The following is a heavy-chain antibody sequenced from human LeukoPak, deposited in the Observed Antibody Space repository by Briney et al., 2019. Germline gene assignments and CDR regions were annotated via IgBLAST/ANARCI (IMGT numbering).Heavy chain of an antibody. CDR2: TYYRSKWYN. D-gene: IGHD6-19*01. V-gene: IGHV6-1*01. J-gene: IGHJ4*02. Sequence: SQTLSLTCAISGDSVSSNSAAWNWIRQSPSRGLEWLGSTYYRSKWYNDYAVSVKSRITINPDTSKNQFSLQLNSVTPEDTAVYYCARAHIQGYSSGRPFDYRGQGTLVTVSS. CDR3: ARAHIQGYSSGRPFDY. CDR1: GDSVSSNSAA.